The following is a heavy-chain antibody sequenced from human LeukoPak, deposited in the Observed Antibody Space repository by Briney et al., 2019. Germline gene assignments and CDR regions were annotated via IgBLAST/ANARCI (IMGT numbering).Heavy chain of an antibody. CDR2: ISWNSGSI. J-gene: IGHJ4*02. D-gene: IGHD6-13*01. Sequence: PGGSLRLSCAASGFTFDDYAMHWVRQAPGRGLEWVSGISWNSGSIGYADSVKGRFTISRDNAKNSLYLQMNSLRAEDTALYYCAKSPSGSSPYYFDYWGQGTLVTVSS. CDR1: GFTFDDYA. V-gene: IGHV3-9*01. CDR3: AKSPSGSSPYYFDY.